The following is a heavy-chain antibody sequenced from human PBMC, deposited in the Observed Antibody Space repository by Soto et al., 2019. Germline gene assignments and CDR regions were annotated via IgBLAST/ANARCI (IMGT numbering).Heavy chain of an antibody. Sequence: QVQLVQSGAEVKKPGASVKVSCKASGYTFTGYYMHWVRQAPGQGLEWMGWINPNSGGTKSAQKFQGRVTMTRDTSISTACMELSRLRSDDTAVYYCARRKGDDYDSSGYHYYFDYWGQGTLVTVSS. CDR1: GYTFTGYY. D-gene: IGHD3-22*01. CDR2: INPNSGGT. V-gene: IGHV1-2*02. J-gene: IGHJ4*02. CDR3: ARRKGDDYDSSGYHYYFDY.